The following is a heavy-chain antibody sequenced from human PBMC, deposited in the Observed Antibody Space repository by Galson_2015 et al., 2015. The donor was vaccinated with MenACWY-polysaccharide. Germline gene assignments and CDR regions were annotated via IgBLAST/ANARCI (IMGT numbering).Heavy chain of an antibody. Sequence: TLSLTCTVSGGSISSGTYYWSWIRQPAGKGLEWIGRIHTGGSTNYNPSLQSRVTISLDTSKNQFSLQLYSVTAADTALYYCARVTTSGSGYYHDYWGQGTLVTVSS. J-gene: IGHJ4*02. CDR3: ARVTTSGSGYYHDY. V-gene: IGHV4-61*02. D-gene: IGHD3-3*01. CDR2: IHTGGST. CDR1: GGSISSGTYY.